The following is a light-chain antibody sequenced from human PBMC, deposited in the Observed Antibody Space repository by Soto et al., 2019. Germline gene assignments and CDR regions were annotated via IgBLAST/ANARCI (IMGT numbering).Light chain of an antibody. CDR3: CSYAGSSTFV. J-gene: IGLJ7*01. Sequence: QSVLTQPASVSGSPGQSITISCTGTSIDVGSYNLVSWYQQHPGKAPKLMIYEVSKRPSGVSNRFSGSKSGNTASLTISGLQAEDEADYYCCSYAGSSTFVFGTGTQLTVL. V-gene: IGLV2-23*02. CDR1: SIDVGSYNL. CDR2: EVS.